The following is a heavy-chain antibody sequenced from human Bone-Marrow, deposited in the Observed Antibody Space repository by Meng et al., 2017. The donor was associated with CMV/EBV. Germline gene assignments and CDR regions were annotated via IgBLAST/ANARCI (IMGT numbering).Heavy chain of an antibody. CDR2: IIPILGIA. CDR3: ATYGSRWLFLEY. V-gene: IGHV1-69*02. CDR1: GGTFSTYT. D-gene: IGHD3-22*01. Sequence: SVKVSCKVSGGTFSTYTISWVRQAPGQGLEWMGRIIPILGIANYAQTFQGRVTFTADKSTSTVHMELSSLRSADTPVYYCATYGSRWLFLEYWGQGTLVTVSS. J-gene: IGHJ4*02.